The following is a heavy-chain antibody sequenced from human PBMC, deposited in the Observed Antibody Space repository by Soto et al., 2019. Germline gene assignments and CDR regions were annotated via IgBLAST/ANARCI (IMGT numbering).Heavy chain of an antibody. Sequence: PGGSLRLSCAASGFTVSSNYMSWVRQAPGKGLEWVSVIYSGGSTYYADSVKGRFTIFRDNSKNTLYLQMNSLRAEDTAVYYCAREGAYYYYGMDVWGQGTTVTVSS. CDR3: AREGAYYYYGMDV. V-gene: IGHV3-53*01. CDR1: GFTVSSNY. J-gene: IGHJ6*02. CDR2: IYSGGST.